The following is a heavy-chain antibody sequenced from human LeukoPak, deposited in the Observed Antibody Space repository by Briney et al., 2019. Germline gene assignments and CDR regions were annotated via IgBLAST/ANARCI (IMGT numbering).Heavy chain of an antibody. CDR1: GFTVSSNY. J-gene: IGHJ4*02. CDR3: ARKTYYYDSSGYYYED. Sequence: GGSLLLSCAASGFTVSSNYMSWVRQAPGKGLEWVSVIYSGGSTYYADSVKGRFTISRDNSKNTLYLQMNSLRAEDTAVYYCARKTYYYDSSGYYYEDWGQGTLVTVSS. D-gene: IGHD3-22*01. V-gene: IGHV3-53*01. CDR2: IYSGGST.